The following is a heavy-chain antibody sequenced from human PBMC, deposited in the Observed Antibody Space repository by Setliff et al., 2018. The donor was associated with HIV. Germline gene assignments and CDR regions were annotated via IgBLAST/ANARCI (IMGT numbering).Heavy chain of an antibody. CDR3: VKDVVKFWSGSGALDF. D-gene: IGHD3-3*01. J-gene: IGHJ4*02. Sequence: PGGSLRLSCAASGFTVSNDYMSWVRQAPGRGLEWVSVIHSGGSTYYADSVKGRFNILRDDSKKTVDLQMNSLRADDTAVYYCVKDVVKFWSGSGALDFWGPGTLVTVSS. V-gene: IGHV3-66*01. CDR2: IHSGGST. CDR1: GFTVSNDY.